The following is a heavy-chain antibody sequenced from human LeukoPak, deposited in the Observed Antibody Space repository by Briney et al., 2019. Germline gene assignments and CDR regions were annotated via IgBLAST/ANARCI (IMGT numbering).Heavy chain of an antibody. CDR2: INTRGDT. CDR1: GWSFNDYY. J-gene: IGHJ5*02. CDR3: ARGQVPAARGYNWFDP. Sequence: SETLSLTCAVYGWSFNDYYWNWIRQPPGKGLEWIGEINTRGDTNFNPSLKSRVTISVDTSKDQFSLRLTSMIAADTAVYYCARGQVPAARGYNWFDPWGQGTLVTVSS. V-gene: IGHV4-34*01. D-gene: IGHD2-2*01.